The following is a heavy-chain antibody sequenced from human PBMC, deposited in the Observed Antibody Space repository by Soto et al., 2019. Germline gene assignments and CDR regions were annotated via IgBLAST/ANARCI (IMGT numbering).Heavy chain of an antibody. CDR2: IYYSGIN. Sequence: QVQLQESGPGLVKPSQTLSLTCTVSGGSISSGGYYWNWIRQHPGKGLEWIGYIYYSGINYYNPTLKTRVTIYIDTCKNQSDVTAGYVTAADTAVSYCARSVSPGGQGTLVTVSS. CDR1: GGSISSGGYY. J-gene: IGHJ4*02. CDR3: ARSVSP. V-gene: IGHV4-31*03.